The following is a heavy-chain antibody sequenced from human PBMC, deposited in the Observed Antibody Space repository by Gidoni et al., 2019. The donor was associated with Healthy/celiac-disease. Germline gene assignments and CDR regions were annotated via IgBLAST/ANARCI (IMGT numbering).Heavy chain of an antibody. J-gene: IGHJ4*02. CDR1: GGSISSGDYY. CDR2: IYYSGST. D-gene: IGHD3-22*01. V-gene: IGHV4-30-4*01. Sequence: QVQLQESGPGLVKPSQTLSLTCTVSGGSISSGDYYWSWIRQPPGKGLEWIGYIYYSGSTYYNPSLKSRVTISVDTSKNQFSLKLSSVTAADTAVYYCARFSVDSSGYYYVFGDWGQGTLVTVSS. CDR3: ARFSVDSSGYYYVFGD.